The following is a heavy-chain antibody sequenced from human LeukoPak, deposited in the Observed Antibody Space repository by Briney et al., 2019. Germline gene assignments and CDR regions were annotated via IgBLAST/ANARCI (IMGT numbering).Heavy chain of an antibody. J-gene: IGHJ4*02. CDR2: IIPILGIA. D-gene: IGHD3-22*01. V-gene: IGHV1-69*04. CDR3: ARSPNYYDSTISYY. Sequence: SVKVSCKASGGTLSSYAISWVRQAPGQGLEWMGRIIPILGIANYAQKFQGRVTITADKSTSTAYMELSSLRSEDTAVYYCARSPNYYDSTISYYWGQGTLVTVSS. CDR1: GGTLSSYA.